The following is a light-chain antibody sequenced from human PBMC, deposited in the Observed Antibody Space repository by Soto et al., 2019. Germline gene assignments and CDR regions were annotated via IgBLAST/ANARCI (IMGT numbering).Light chain of an antibody. V-gene: IGKV3-11*01. J-gene: IGKJ1*01. CDR3: QLRDVWPS. CDR1: QSVSTS. CDR2: DAS. Sequence: IVLTESLVTLALSPGESAVLSCRASQSVSTSLAWYQHKPGQAPRLFIYDASKRAPGIPARFTGSGSGTDFTLTIISLEPEDIAVYYCQLRDVWPSFGQGTKV.